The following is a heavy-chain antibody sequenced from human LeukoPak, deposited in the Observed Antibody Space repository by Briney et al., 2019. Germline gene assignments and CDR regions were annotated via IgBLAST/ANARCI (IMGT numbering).Heavy chain of an antibody. V-gene: IGHV2-70*11. J-gene: IGHJ4*02. CDR2: IDWDDDK. D-gene: IGHD4-17*01. CDR1: GFSLSTSGMC. Sequence: SGPTLVNPTQTLTLTCTFSGFSLSTSGMCVSWIRQPPGKALEWLARIDWDDDKYYSTSLKTRLTISKDTSKNQVVLTMTNMDPVDTATYYCARLGTVTNTFDYWGQGTLVTASS. CDR3: ARLGTVTNTFDY.